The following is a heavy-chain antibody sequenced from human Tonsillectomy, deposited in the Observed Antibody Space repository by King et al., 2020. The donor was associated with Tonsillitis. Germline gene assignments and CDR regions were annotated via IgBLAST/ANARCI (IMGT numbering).Heavy chain of an antibody. CDR3: ARRAEAADAYYAMDV. CDR2: ISYDGNRK. Sequence: VQLVESGGGVVQPGRSLRLSCAASGFTFSHYAMHWVRQAPGKGLEWVAVISYDGNRKYYADSVKGRFTISRDNSENTLSLQMNSLRAEDTAIYYCARRAEAADAYYAMDVWGQGTTVTVAS. D-gene: IGHD6-13*01. CDR1: GFTFSHYA. J-gene: IGHJ6*02. V-gene: IGHV3-30-3*01.